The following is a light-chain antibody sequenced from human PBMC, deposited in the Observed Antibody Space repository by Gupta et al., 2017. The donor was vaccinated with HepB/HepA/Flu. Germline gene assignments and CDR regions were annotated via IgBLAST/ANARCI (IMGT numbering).Light chain of an antibody. CDR3: QQANTLPLT. CDR2: GAN. V-gene: IGKV1-12*01. J-gene: IGKJ4*01. Sequence: DIQMTQSPSSVSEFVGDRVTITCRASQDVGRWLAWYQQKPGKAPKLLIYGANTLQSGVPSRFSGSGSGTDFTLSINNLQPEDFATYFCQQANTLPLTFGGGTTVEMK. CDR1: QDVGRW.